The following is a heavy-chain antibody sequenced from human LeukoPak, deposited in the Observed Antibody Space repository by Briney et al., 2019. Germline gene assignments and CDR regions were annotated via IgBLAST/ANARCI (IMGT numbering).Heavy chain of an antibody. V-gene: IGHV4-59*01. Sequence: SETLSLTCTVSGGSIRSVYWSWIRQPPGKGLEWIGFISDNGSTNYNSSLKSRVTMSVDTSKNQFSLQLSSVTAADTAVYYCAKYASGSYHLDSWGQGTLVIVSS. J-gene: IGHJ4*02. CDR3: AKYASGSYHLDS. CDR2: ISDNGST. CDR1: GGSIRSVY. D-gene: IGHD3-10*01.